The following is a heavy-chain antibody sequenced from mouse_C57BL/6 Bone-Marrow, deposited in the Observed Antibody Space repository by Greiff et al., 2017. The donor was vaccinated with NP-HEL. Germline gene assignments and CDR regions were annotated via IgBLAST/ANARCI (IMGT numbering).Heavy chain of an antibody. CDR2: ILPGSGST. V-gene: IGHV1-9*01. J-gene: IGHJ4*01. Sequence: QVQLKESGAELMKPGASVKLSCKATGYTFTGYWIEWVKQRPGHGLEWIGEILPGSGSTNYNEKFKGKATFTADTSSNTAYMRLSSLTTEDSAIYYCARDWGSSYGFDYAMDYWGQGTSVTVSS. CDR1: GYTFTGYW. CDR3: ARDWGSSYGFDYAMDY. D-gene: IGHD1-1*01.